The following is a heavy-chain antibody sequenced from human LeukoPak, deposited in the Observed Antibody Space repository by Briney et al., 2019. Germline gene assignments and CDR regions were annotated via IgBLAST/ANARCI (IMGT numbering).Heavy chain of an antibody. V-gene: IGHV1-69*04. CDR3: ARDGEEHATTNDYYYCMYD. CDR2: IIPILGIA. J-gene: IGHJ6*02. Sequence: GASVKVYSRAPGSTYNSDSISGVRQAPGQGLEWMGRIIPILGIANYAQKFQGRVTITADKSTSTAYMELSSLISEDTAVYYCARDGEEHATTNDYYYCMYDRDQGTTVTVSS. D-gene: IGHD3-10*01. CDR1: GSTYNSDS.